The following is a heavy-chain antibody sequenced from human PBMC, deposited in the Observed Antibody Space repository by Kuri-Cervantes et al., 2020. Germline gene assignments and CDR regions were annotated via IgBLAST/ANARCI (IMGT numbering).Heavy chain of an antibody. Sequence: GGSLRLSCAASGFTFDDYAMHWVRQGPGKGLEWVSGISWNSGSIGYADSVKGRFTISRDNAKNSLYLQMNSQRVEDTALYYCAKDARLHLGELSSWGQGTMVTVSS. CDR3: AKDARLHLGELSS. CDR2: ISWNSGSI. D-gene: IGHD3-16*02. V-gene: IGHV3-9*01. J-gene: IGHJ3*01. CDR1: GFTFDDYA.